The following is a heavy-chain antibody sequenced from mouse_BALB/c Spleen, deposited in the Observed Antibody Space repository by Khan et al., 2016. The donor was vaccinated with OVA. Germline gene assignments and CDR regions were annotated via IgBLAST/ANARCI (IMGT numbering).Heavy chain of an antibody. CDR1: GFSLSRYN. D-gene: IGHD2-14*01. Sequence: QVQLQQSGPGLVAPSQSLSITCTVSGFSLSRYNIHWVRQPPGKGLEWLGMIWGGGGTDYNSTIKSRLSISKDNSKSQVFLKMNSLQTDDTAMYYCARADYRYDDYDAMDYWGQGTSVTVSS. CDR3: ARADYRYDDYDAMDY. V-gene: IGHV2-6-4*01. CDR2: IWGGGGT. J-gene: IGHJ4*01.